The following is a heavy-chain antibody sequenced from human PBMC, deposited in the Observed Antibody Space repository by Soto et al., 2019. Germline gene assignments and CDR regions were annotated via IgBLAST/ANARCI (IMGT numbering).Heavy chain of an antibody. V-gene: IGHV4-59*01. Sequence: SETLSLTCTVSGGSISSYYLSWIRQPPGKGPEWIGYIYYSGSTNYNPSLKSRVTISVDTSKNQFSLKLSSVTAADTAVYYCARVAAAGYDYWGQGTLVTVSS. CDR1: GGSISSYY. CDR3: ARVAAAGYDY. J-gene: IGHJ4*02. CDR2: IYYSGST. D-gene: IGHD6-13*01.